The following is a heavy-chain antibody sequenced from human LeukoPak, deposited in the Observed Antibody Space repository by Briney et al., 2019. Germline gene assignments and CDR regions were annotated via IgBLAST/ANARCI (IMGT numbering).Heavy chain of an antibody. CDR1: GGSISSGSYY. J-gene: IGHJ4*02. CDR2: IYTSGST. D-gene: IGHD6-6*01. CDR3: ARGTYYSSSFDY. V-gene: IGHV4-61*02. Sequence: SQTLSLTCTVSGGSISSGSYYWSWIRQPAGKGLEWIGRIYTSGSTNYNPSLKSRVTISVDTSKNQFSLKLSSVTAADTAVYYCARGTYYSSSFDYWGQGTLVTVSS.